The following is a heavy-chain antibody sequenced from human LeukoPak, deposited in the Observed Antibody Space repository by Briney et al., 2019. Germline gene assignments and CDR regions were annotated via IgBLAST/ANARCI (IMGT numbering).Heavy chain of an antibody. CDR2: IGSSSSTI. J-gene: IGHJ6*02. CDR3: ARVVRDYYYGMDV. CDR1: GFTFSSYA. Sequence: GGSLRLSCAASGFTFSSYAMNWVRQAPGKGLEWVSYIGSSSSTIYYAESVKGRFTTSRDNAKNSLYLQMNSLRAEDTAVYYCARVVRDYYYGMDVWGQGTTVTVSS. D-gene: IGHD2-15*01. V-gene: IGHV3-48*04.